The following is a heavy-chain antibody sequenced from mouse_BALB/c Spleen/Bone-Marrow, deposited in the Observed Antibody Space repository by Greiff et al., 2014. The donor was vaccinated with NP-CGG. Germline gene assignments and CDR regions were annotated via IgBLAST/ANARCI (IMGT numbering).Heavy chain of an antibody. CDR2: INPYNDGT. V-gene: IGHV1-14*01. D-gene: IGHD2-3*01. CDR3: ARRWLPYAMDY. CDR1: GYTFTSYI. Sequence: VHVKQSGPELVKPGASVKMSCKASGYTFTSYIMHWGKQKPGQGLEWIGYINPYNDGTKYNEKFKGKATLTSDKSSSTAYMELSSLTSEDSAVYYCARRWLPYAMDYWGQGTSVTVSS. J-gene: IGHJ4*01.